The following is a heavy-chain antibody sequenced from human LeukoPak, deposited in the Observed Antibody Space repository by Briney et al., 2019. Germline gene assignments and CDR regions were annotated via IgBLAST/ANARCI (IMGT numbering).Heavy chain of an antibody. D-gene: IGHD6-13*01. V-gene: IGHV1-8*01. J-gene: IGHJ6*03. CDR1: GYTFTSYD. CDR3: ARPRYSSSWPYYYYYYYMDV. CDR2: MNPNSGNT. Sequence: ASVKVSCKASGYTFTSYDINWVRQATGQGLEWMGWMNPNSGNTGYAQKFQGRVTMTRNTSLSTAYMELSSLRSEDTAVYYCARPRYSSSWPYYYYYYYMDVWGKGTTVTVSS.